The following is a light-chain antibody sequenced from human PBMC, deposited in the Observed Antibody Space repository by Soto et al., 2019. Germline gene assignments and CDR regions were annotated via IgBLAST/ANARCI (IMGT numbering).Light chain of an antibody. CDR1: SSNIGNNY. CDR2: DNN. V-gene: IGLV1-51*01. Sequence: QSALAQRPSVSAAPGQKVTISCSGSSSNIGNNYVSWYQQLPGTAPKLLIYDNNKRPSGIPDRFSGSKSGTSATLGITGLQTGDEADYYCGTWDSSLSAVVFGGGTKVTVL. CDR3: GTWDSSLSAVV. J-gene: IGLJ2*01.